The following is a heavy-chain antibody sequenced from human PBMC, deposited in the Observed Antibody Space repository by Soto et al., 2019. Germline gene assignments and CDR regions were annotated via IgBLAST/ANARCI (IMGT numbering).Heavy chain of an antibody. Sequence: SVKVSCKASGGTFSNYTISWVRQATGQGLEWMGRIIPILGIANYAQKFQGRVTITADKSTSTAYMELSSLRSEDTAVYYCARYCSSTSCPPGDAFDIWGQGTMVTVSS. CDR3: ARYCSSTSCPPGDAFDI. CDR1: GGTFSNYT. J-gene: IGHJ3*02. D-gene: IGHD2-2*01. V-gene: IGHV1-69*02. CDR2: IIPILGIA.